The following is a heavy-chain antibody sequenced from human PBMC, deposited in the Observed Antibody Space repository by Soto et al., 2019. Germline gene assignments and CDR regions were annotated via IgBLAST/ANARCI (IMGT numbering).Heavy chain of an antibody. V-gene: IGHV4-4*02. CDR1: GGSISSSNW. CDR3: ARARDDSSGWYGGVDY. D-gene: IGHD6-19*01. J-gene: IGHJ4*02. Sequence: QVQLQESGPGLVKPSGTLSLTCAVSGGSISSSNWWSWVRQPPGKGLEWIGEIYHSGSTNYNPSLQSRVTISVDKSKNQFSLKLISVTAADTAVYYFARARDDSSGWYGGVDYWGQGTLVTVSS. CDR2: IYHSGST.